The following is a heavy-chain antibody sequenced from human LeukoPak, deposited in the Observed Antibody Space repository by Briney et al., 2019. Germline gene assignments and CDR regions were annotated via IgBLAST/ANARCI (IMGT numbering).Heavy chain of an antibody. CDR1: GFTFSSYW. J-gene: IGHJ4*02. CDR3: ATDRDNSDWQKRFDS. CDR2: IKHDASEI. D-gene: IGHD2-21*02. Sequence: GRSLRLSCAASGFTFSSYWMNWYRQAPGKGLEWVGNIKHDASEINYVDSVRGRFTISRDNAKNSLHLQMNSLRAEDTAVYYCATDRDNSDWQKRFDSWGQGTLVTVSS. V-gene: IGHV3-7*01.